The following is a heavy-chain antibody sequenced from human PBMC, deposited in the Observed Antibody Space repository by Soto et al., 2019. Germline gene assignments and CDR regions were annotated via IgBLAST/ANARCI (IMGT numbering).Heavy chain of an antibody. CDR2: ISGRGGST. D-gene: IGHD3-10*01. J-gene: IGHJ4*02. CDR3: AKSINYYGSGSPFDY. V-gene: IGHV3-23*01. Sequence: GGSLRLSCAASGFTFSSYAMSWVRQAPGKGLEWVSAISGRGGSTYYADSVKGRFTISRDNSKNTLYLQMNSLRAEDTAVYYCAKSINYYGSGSPFDYWGQGTLVTVSS. CDR1: GFTFSSYA.